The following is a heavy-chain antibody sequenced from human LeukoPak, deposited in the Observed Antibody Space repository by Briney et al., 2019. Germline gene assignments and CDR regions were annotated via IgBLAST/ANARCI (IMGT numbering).Heavy chain of an antibody. Sequence: SETLSLTCTVSGGSISSYYWSWIRQPPGKGLEWIGYIYYSGSTNYNPSLKSRVTISVDTSKNQFSLKLSSVTAADTAVYYCARGESGSYYRAFDIWGQGTMVTVSS. D-gene: IGHD1-26*01. CDR3: ARGESGSYYRAFDI. V-gene: IGHV4-59*01. CDR1: GGSISSYY. CDR2: IYYSGST. J-gene: IGHJ3*02.